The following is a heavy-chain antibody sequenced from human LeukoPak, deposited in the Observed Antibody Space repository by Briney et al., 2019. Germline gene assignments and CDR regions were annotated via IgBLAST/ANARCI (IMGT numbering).Heavy chain of an antibody. J-gene: IGHJ4*02. Sequence: PGGSLRLSCAASGFTFSSYAMHWVRQAPGKGLEWVAVISYDGSNKYYADSVKGRFTISRDNSKNTLYLQMNSLRAEDTAVYYCARGPQEGDSSSWSPPGYWGQGTLVTVSS. D-gene: IGHD6-6*01. CDR1: GFTFSSYA. CDR3: ARGPQEGDSSSWSPPGY. V-gene: IGHV3-30-3*01. CDR2: ISYDGSNK.